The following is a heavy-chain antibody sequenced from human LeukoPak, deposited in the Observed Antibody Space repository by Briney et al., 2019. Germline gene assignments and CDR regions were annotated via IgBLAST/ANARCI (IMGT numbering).Heavy chain of an antibody. D-gene: IGHD3-22*01. V-gene: IGHV4-59*01. CDR2: IYYSGIT. Sequence: PSETLSLTCAVSGDSISNYYWGWIRQPPGKGLEYIGYIYYSGITNYNPSLKSRVTISVDTSKNQFSLMLRSVTAADTAVYYCVRETTTEYYDSSGYYRQTEVFDAWGQGTMVTVSS. CDR1: GDSISNYY. J-gene: IGHJ3*01. CDR3: VRETTTEYYDSSGYYRQTEVFDA.